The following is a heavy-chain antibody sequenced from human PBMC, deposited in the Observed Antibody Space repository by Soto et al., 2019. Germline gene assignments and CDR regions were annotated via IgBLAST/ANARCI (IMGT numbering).Heavy chain of an antibody. Sequence: HLQLQESGPGLVKPSETLSLTCTVSAGSISSRSYYWGWIRQPPGKGLEWIGSIYYSGGTYYSPSLKSRVTISIDTSKKQLSLKLTSVTAADTAVYYCARTYYDFWSYYGGQGTLVNVSS. D-gene: IGHD3-3*01. J-gene: IGHJ4*02. V-gene: IGHV4-39*01. CDR2: IYYSGGT. CDR3: ARTYYDFWSYY. CDR1: AGSISSRSYY.